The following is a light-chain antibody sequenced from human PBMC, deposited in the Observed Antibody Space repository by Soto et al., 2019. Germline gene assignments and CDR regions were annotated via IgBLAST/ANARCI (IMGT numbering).Light chain of an antibody. Sequence: QSVLTQPASVSGSPVQSITISCTGTSSDGGGYNYVSWYQQHPGKAPKLMIYDVSTRPSGVSNRFSGSKSGNTASLTISGLQAEDEADYYCSSYTSSSTYVVFGGGTKLTVL. CDR2: DVS. V-gene: IGLV2-14*01. CDR1: SSDGGGYNY. J-gene: IGLJ2*01. CDR3: SSYTSSSTYVV.